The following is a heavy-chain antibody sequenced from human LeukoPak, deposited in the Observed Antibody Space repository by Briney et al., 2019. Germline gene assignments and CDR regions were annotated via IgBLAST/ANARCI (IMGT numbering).Heavy chain of an antibody. CDR1: GFTFSSYG. Sequence: GLSLRLSCAASGFTFSSYGMHWVRQAPGKGLEWVAVIWYDGSNKYYADSVKGRFTISRDNSKNTLYLQMNSLRAEDTAVYYCAREFGGSGSYYNPDYWGQGTLVTVSS. J-gene: IGHJ4*02. D-gene: IGHD3-10*01. CDR3: AREFGGSGSYYNPDY. V-gene: IGHV3-33*01. CDR2: IWYDGSNK.